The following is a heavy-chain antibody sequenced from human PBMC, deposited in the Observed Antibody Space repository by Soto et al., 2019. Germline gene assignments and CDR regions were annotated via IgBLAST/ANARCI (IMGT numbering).Heavy chain of an antibody. J-gene: IGHJ4*02. Sequence: ASVKVSCKVSGYTLTELSMHWVRQAPGKGLEWMGGFDPEDGETIYAQKFQGRVTMTTDPSTSTVFMDLRTLRSDDTAVYYCATALGSSGWFDFWGQGTLVTVSS. D-gene: IGHD6-19*01. CDR2: FDPEDGET. CDR3: ATALGSSGWFDF. V-gene: IGHV1-24*01. CDR1: GYTLTELS.